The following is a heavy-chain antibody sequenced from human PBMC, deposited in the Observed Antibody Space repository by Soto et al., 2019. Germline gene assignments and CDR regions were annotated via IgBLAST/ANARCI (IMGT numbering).Heavy chain of an antibody. J-gene: IGHJ6*02. CDR1: GVSISSSSYY. V-gene: IGHV4-39*02. CDR2: IYYSGTT. D-gene: IGHD2-15*01. Sequence: PSETLSLTCSVSGVSISSSSYYWGWIRQPPGKGLEWIGSIYYSGTTFHNPSLKGRVSISVDTSKNHFSLNLTSVTAADTAVYYCARGLGNYYYYGMDVWGQGTTVTVSS. CDR3: ARGLGNYYYYGMDV.